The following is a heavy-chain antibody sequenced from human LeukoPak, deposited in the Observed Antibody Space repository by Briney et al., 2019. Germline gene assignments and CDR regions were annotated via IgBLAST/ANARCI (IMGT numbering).Heavy chain of an antibody. J-gene: IGHJ3*01. CDR3: ARDRGGRYSAYDLGAFDL. V-gene: IGHV3-30*19. D-gene: IGHD5-12*01. Sequence: GGSLRLSCAASGFTLSSYGMHWVRQAPGKGLEWVAVIWYDGSNKYYADSVKGRFTISRDNSRNTLDLQMNSLWAEDTAVYFCARDRGGRYSAYDLGAFDLWGQGTMVPVSS. CDR1: GFTLSSYG. CDR2: IWYDGSNK.